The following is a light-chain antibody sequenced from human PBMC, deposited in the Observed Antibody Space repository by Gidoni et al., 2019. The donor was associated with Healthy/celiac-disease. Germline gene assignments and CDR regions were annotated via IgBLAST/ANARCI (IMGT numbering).Light chain of an antibody. CDR3: QQYGSSPQT. J-gene: IGKJ1*01. CDR1: QSVSSSY. Sequence: DIVFTHSPGTLSLPPGERATLSCRASQSVSSSYLAWYQQKPGQAPRLLIYGASSRATGIPDRFSGSGSGTDFTLTISRLEPEDFAVYYCQQYGSSPQTFGQGTKVEIK. V-gene: IGKV3-20*01. CDR2: GAS.